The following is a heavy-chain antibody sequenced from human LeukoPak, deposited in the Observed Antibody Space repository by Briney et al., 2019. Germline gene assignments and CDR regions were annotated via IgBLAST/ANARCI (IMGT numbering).Heavy chain of an antibody. CDR2: ISAYNGNT. J-gene: IGHJ4*02. CDR1: GYTFTSYG. Sequence: ASVKVSCKASGYTFTSYGINWVRQAPGQGLEWMGWISAYNGNTNYAQRLQGRVTMTTDTSTSTAYMELRSLRSDDTAVYYCARDLGIAVATAFDYWGQGTLVTVSS. CDR3: ARDLGIAVATAFDY. V-gene: IGHV1-18*01. D-gene: IGHD6-19*01.